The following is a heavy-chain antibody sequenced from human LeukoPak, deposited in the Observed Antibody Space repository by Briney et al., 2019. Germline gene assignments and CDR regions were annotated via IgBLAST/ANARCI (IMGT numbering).Heavy chain of an antibody. Sequence: GGSLRLSCAASGFTFDDYAMHWVRQAPGRGLEWVSGISWNSGSIGYADSVKGRFTISRDNAKNSLYLQMNSLRAEDTALYYCAKTTVGATFDYWGQGTLVTVSS. J-gene: IGHJ4*02. CDR1: GFTFDDYA. CDR2: ISWNSGSI. D-gene: IGHD1-26*01. V-gene: IGHV3-9*01. CDR3: AKTTVGATFDY.